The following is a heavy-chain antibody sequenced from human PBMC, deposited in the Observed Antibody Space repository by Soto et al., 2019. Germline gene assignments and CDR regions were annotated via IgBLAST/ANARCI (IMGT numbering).Heavy chain of an antibody. CDR1: GGSFSGYY. CDR3: ARGSTELYGYDY. Sequence: SETLSLTCAVYGGSFSGYYWSWIRQPPGKGLEWIGEINHSGSTNYNPSLKSRVTISVDTSKNQFSLKLSSVTAADTAVYYCARGSTELYGYDYWGQGTLVTVSS. V-gene: IGHV4-34*01. J-gene: IGHJ4*02. CDR2: INHSGST. D-gene: IGHD4-17*01.